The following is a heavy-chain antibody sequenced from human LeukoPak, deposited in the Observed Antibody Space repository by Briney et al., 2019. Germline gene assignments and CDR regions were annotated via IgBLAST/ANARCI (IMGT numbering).Heavy chain of an antibody. CDR3: ARDRYDILTGYNPLGAFDI. J-gene: IGHJ3*02. Sequence: GGSLRLSCAASGFILSNYWMHWVRQAPGKGLVWVSRINSDGSSTSYADSVKGQFTISRHNAKNTLYLQMNSLRAEDTAVYYCARDRYDILTGYNPLGAFDIWGQGTMVTVSS. V-gene: IGHV3-74*01. CDR1: GFILSNYW. D-gene: IGHD3-9*01. CDR2: INSDGSST.